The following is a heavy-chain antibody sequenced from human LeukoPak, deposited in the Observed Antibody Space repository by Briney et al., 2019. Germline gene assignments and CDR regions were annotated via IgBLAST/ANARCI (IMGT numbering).Heavy chain of an antibody. V-gene: IGHV3-23*01. CDR1: GFTFSSDA. CDR3: AKCITIFGVVDFSFDY. J-gene: IGHJ4*02. CDR2: ISGSGGST. D-gene: IGHD3-3*01. Sequence: GGSLRLSCAASGFTFSSDAMSWVRQAPGKGLEWVSAISGSGGSTYYADSVKGRFTISRDNSKNTLYLQMNSLRAEDTAVYYCAKCITIFGVVDFSFDYWGQGTLVTVSS.